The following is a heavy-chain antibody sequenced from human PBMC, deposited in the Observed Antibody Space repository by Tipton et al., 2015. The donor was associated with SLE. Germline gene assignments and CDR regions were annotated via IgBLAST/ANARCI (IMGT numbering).Heavy chain of an antibody. D-gene: IGHD7-27*01. CDR3: ARLGAFDI. V-gene: IGHV4-34*01. CDR1: GGSYSDYY. Sequence: TLSLTCAVSGGSYSDYYWNWIRQPPGKGLGWVGEINHSGSTNYNPSLKSRITISVGTSKNQFSLKLYSVTAADTAVYYCARLGAFDIWGQGTMVNVSS. J-gene: IGHJ3*02. CDR2: INHSGST.